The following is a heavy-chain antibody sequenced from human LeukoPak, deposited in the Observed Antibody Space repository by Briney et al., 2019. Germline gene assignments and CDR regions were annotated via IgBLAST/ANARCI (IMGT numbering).Heavy chain of an antibody. D-gene: IGHD6-13*01. V-gene: IGHV3-48*04. Sequence: PGGSLRLSCAASGFTFSSYSMNWVRQAPGKGLEWVSYISSSSSTIYYADSVKGRFTISRDNAKNSLYLQMNSLRAEDTAVYYCARGDSSSWPHWGQGTLVTVSS. CDR3: ARGDSSSWPH. CDR1: GFTFSSYS. J-gene: IGHJ4*02. CDR2: ISSSSSTI.